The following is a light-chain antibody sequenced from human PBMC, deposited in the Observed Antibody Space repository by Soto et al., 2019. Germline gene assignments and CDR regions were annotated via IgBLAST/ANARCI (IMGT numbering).Light chain of an antibody. CDR1: SSNIGGCYD. Sequence: QSVLTQPPSVSGSPGQRVTISCTGSSSNIGGCYDVHWYQQHPGTAPKLIIYDDSNRPSGVSNRFSGSKSGTTASLTISGRQAEEEADYYCSSYTSRSTPGFGGGTKVPVL. J-gene: IGLJ2*01. CDR3: SSYTSRSTPG. CDR2: DDS. V-gene: IGLV1-40*01.